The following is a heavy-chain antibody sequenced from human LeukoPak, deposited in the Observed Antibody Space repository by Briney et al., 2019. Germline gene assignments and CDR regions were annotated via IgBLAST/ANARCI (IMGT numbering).Heavy chain of an antibody. Sequence: PGGSLRLSCAASGFTFSSYAMSWVRQAPGKGLEWVSAISGSGGSTYYADSVKGRFTISRDNSKNTLYLQMNSLRAEDTAVYYCAKDKVQGEWFGELPTASPWYYYYGMDVWGQGTTVTVSS. D-gene: IGHD3-10*01. CDR2: ISGSGGST. CDR1: GFTFSSYA. V-gene: IGHV3-23*01. CDR3: AKDKVQGEWFGELPTASPWYYYYGMDV. J-gene: IGHJ6*02.